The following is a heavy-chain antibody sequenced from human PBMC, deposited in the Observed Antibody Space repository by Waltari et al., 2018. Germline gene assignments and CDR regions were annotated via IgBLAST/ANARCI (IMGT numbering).Heavy chain of an antibody. V-gene: IGHV3-33*05. Sequence: QVQVVESGGGVVQPGGSLRLSGAASGFPPGTYGMHWVRQAPGKGLEWVAVIQYDGSIKNYADSVKGRFTISRENSKHTLYLEMNSLRAEDTAVYYCAREFSRICFHALDGWGQGTAVTVSS. D-gene: IGHD3-3*02. CDR1: GFPPGTYG. J-gene: IGHJ6*02. CDR3: AREFSRICFHALDG. CDR2: IQYDGSIK.